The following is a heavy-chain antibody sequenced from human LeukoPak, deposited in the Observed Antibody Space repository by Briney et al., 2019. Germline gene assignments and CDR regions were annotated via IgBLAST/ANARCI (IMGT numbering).Heavy chain of an antibody. CDR3: ARVSLYYYADY. V-gene: IGHV4-4*07. CDR2: IFTSGST. J-gene: IGHJ4*02. D-gene: IGHD3-10*01. CDR1: GGSISSYY. Sequence: SETLSLTCTVSGGSISSYYWSWIRQPAEKGLEWIGRIFTSGSTSYNPSLKSRVTISVDKSKNQFSLKLSSVTAADTAVYYCARVSLYYYADYWGQGTLVTVSS.